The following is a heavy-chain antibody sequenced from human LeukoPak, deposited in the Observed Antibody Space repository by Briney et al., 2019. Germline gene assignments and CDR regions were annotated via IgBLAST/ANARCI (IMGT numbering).Heavy chain of an antibody. CDR1: GYTFTGYY. V-gene: IGHV1-2*02. J-gene: IGHJ4*02. CDR2: INPNSGGT. CDR3: ARKYSSWGYFDY. Sequence: ASVKVSCKASGYTFTGYYMHWVRQAPGQGLEWMGWINPNSGGTNYAQKFQGRVTMTRDTSISTAYMELGRLRSDDTAVYYCARKYSSWGYFDYWGQGTLVTVSS. D-gene: IGHD6-6*01.